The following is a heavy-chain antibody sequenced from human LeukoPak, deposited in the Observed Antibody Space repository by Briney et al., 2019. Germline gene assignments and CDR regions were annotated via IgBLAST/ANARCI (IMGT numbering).Heavy chain of an antibody. CDR1: GYTFTSNG. CDR3: ARGSYDYYGMDV. J-gene: IGHJ6*02. CDR2: ISAYNGNT. V-gene: IGHV1-18*01. Sequence: ASVKVSCKASGYTFTSNGISWVRQAPGEGLEWMGWISAYNGNTNYTQNLQGRVTMTTDTSTNTDYMELRRLRSDDTAVYYCARGSYDYYGMDVWGQGTTVTVSS.